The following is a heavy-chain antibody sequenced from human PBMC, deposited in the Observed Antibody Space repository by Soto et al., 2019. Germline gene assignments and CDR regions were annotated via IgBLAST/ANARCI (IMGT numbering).Heavy chain of an antibody. D-gene: IGHD3-10*01. Sequence: PGGSLRLSCAASGFTFRSYAMTWVRQAPGQWLAWVSAITGNGGSTYYSDSVKGRFTISRDNSKNTLYLQMNSLRAEDTAVYYCAKERLSYYNVGPYYGMDVWGQGTTVTVSS. CDR2: ITGNGGST. CDR1: GFTFRSYA. V-gene: IGHV3-23*01. CDR3: AKERLSYYNVGPYYGMDV. J-gene: IGHJ6*02.